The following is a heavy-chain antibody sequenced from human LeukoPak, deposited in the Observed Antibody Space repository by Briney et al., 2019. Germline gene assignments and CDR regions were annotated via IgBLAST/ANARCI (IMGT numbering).Heavy chain of an antibody. CDR1: GGSFSGYY. CDR2: IYYSGST. J-gene: IGHJ4*02. D-gene: IGHD3-16*02. V-gene: IGHV4-34*01. Sequence: SETLSLTCAVYGGSFSGYYWGWIRQPPGKGLEWIGSIYYSGSTHYNSSLKSRVTISVDTSKNQFSLKLSSVTAADTAVYYCAITYYDYVWGSYRPYYFDYWGQGTLVTVSS. CDR3: AITYYDYVWGSYRPYYFDY.